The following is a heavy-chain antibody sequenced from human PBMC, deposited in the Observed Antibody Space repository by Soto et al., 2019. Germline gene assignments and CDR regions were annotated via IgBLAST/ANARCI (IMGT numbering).Heavy chain of an antibody. V-gene: IGHV3-73*01. Sequence: GGSLRLSCAASGFTFSGSAMHWVRQASGKGLEWVGRIRSKANSYATAYAASVKGRFTISRDDSKNTAYLQMNSLKTEETAVYYCTRLHGSGSYAYYYYGMDVWGQGTTVTVSS. CDR2: IRSKANSYAT. J-gene: IGHJ6*02. CDR1: GFTFSGSA. D-gene: IGHD3-10*01. CDR3: TRLHGSGSYAYYYYGMDV.